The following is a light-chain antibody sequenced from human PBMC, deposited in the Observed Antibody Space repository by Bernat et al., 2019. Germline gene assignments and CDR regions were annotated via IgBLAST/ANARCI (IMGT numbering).Light chain of an antibody. CDR3: SSYPTSYTRL. J-gene: IGLJ2*01. CDR2: DVS. CDR1: SGDVGAYKF. Sequence: QSALTQPASVSGSPGQSITISCTGTSGDVGAYKFVSWYQQHPGKAPKLIIYDVSDRPSGVSDRFSGSKSGNTASLTISGLQAEDEADYYCSSYPTSYTRLFGGGTKLTVL. V-gene: IGLV2-14*01.